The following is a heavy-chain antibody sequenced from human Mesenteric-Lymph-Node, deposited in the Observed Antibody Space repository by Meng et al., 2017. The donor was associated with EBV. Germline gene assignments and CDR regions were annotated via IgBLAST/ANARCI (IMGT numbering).Heavy chain of an antibody. D-gene: IGHD6-19*01. J-gene: IGHJ4*02. Sequence: HVRLPGPVPGPVHPRSTLSLTCIVSGGSISSYYWSWIRQPPGKGLEWIGYIYYSGSTNYNPSLKSRVTISVDTSKNQFSLKLSSVTAADTAVYYCARGSVYSGWFFDYWGQGTLVTVSS. V-gene: IGHV4-59*01. CDR1: GGSISSYY. CDR3: ARGSVYSGWFFDY. CDR2: IYYSGST.